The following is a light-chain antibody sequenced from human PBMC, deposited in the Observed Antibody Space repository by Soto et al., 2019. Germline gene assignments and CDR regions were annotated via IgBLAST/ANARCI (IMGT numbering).Light chain of an antibody. J-gene: IGKJ2*01. CDR1: QGISSS. Sequence: DIQLTQSPSFLSASVGDRVTITCRASQGISSSLAWYQQKPGKAPKLLIYAASTLQSGVPSRFSGSGYGTEFTLTITSLQPEDFATYYCQLLNSYPLYTFGQGTKLEIK. CDR2: AAS. CDR3: QLLNSYPLYT. V-gene: IGKV1-9*01.